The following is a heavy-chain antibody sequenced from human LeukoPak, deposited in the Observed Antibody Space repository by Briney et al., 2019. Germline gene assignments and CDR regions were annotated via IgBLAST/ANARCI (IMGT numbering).Heavy chain of an antibody. Sequence: GASVKVSCXASGYTFTGYYIHWVRQAPGQGLEWMGWINPNNGGTNYAQKFQGRVTMTRDTSISTAYMELSRLRSDDTAVYYCARICSGGSCYPFDYWGQGTLVTVSS. J-gene: IGHJ4*02. CDR3: ARICSGGSCYPFDY. CDR1: GYTFTGYY. D-gene: IGHD2-15*01. CDR2: INPNNGGT. V-gene: IGHV1-2*02.